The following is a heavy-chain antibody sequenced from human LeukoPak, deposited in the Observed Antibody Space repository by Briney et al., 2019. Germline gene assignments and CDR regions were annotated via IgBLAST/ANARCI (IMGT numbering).Heavy chain of an antibody. CDR2: IVVGSGNT. D-gene: IGHD5-24*01. J-gene: IGHJ4*02. Sequence: SVKVSCKASGFAFTSSAVQWVRQARGQRLEWIGWIVVGSGNTNYAQKFQERVTITRDMSTSTAYMELSSLRSEDTAVYYCAAEGDGYNYTGAFDYWGQGTLVTVSS. CDR1: GFAFTSSA. CDR3: AAEGDGYNYTGAFDY. V-gene: IGHV1-58*01.